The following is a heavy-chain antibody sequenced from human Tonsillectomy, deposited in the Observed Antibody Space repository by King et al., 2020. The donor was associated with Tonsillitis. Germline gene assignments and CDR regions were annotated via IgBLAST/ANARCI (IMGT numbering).Heavy chain of an antibody. J-gene: IGHJ4*02. Sequence: VQLVESGGDLVQPGRSLRLSCAASGFTFDAYAMHWVRQAPGKGLEWVSYITWSSGTLAYADSVKGRFTISRDNAKNSLYLHMKSLRAEDTALYYCAKDVLAVPGTPSYFEYWGQGTLVTVSS. D-gene: IGHD2-2*01. CDR1: GFTFDAYA. CDR2: ITWSSGTL. V-gene: IGHV3-9*01. CDR3: AKDVLAVPGTPSYFEY.